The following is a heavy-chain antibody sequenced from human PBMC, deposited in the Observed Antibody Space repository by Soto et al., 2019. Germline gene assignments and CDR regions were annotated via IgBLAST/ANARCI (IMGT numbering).Heavy chain of an antibody. CDR1: GGSISSGTYF. D-gene: IGHD6-19*01. CDR3: ARRSTVAGFFDY. J-gene: IGHJ4*02. Sequence: SETLSLTCTVSGGSISSGTYFWGWIRQPPGKGLEWIGSIYYSGSAYYNPSLKSRVTISVDTSNNQFSLKLSSVTAADTALYYCARRSTVAGFFDYLGQRTLVTVCS. V-gene: IGHV4-39*01. CDR2: IYYSGSA.